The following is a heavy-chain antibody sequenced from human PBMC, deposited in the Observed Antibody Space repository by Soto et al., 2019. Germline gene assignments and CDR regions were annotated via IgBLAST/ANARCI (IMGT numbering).Heavy chain of an antibody. Sequence: SETLSLTCTVSGGSVSSGSYYWGWIRQPPGKGLEWIGSIYYSGNTYYNPSLKSRVTISIDTSKNQFSLKLSSVTAADTAVYYCASTYARITIWGVVIIQNYGMDVGGQETTVTVSS. V-gene: IGHV4-39*01. J-gene: IGHJ6*02. D-gene: IGHD3-3*01. CDR3: ASTYARITIWGVVIIQNYGMDV. CDR1: GGSVSSGSYY. CDR2: IYYSGNT.